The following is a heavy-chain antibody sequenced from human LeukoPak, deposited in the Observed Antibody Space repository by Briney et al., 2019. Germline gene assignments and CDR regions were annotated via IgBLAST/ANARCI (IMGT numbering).Heavy chain of an antibody. V-gene: IGHV4-34*01. CDR3: ARIISSWYPLDY. J-gene: IGHJ4*02. CDR2: INHSGST. Sequence: SETLSLTCAVYGGSFSGYYWSWIRQPPGKGLEWIGEINHSGSTNYNPSLKSRVTISVDTSKNQFSLKLSSVTAADTAVYYCARIISSWYPLDYWGQGTLVTVSS. CDR1: GGSFSGYY. D-gene: IGHD6-13*01.